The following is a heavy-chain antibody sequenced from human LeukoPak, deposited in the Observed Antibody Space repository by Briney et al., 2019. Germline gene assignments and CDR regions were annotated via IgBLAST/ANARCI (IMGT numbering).Heavy chain of an antibody. J-gene: IGHJ6*03. CDR3: AREYVGYSYGHPSRIRYYYYMDV. CDR1: GFTFSSYW. V-gene: IGHV3-74*01. D-gene: IGHD5-18*01. CDR2: INSDGSST. Sequence: GGSLRLSCAASGFTFSSYWMHWVRQAPGKGLVWVSRINSDGSSTSYADSVKGRFTISRDNAKNTLYLQMNSLRAEDTAVYYCAREYVGYSYGHPSRIRYYYYMDVWGKGTTVTVSS.